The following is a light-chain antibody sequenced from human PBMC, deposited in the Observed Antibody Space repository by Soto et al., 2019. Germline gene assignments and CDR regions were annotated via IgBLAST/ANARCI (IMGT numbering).Light chain of an antibody. CDR3: SSYTVTTTLVV. J-gene: IGLJ2*01. CDR2: EVN. Sequence: QSALTQPPSASGSPGQSVAISCTGTSSDVGGYNYVSWYQQHPGKAPKLMIYEVNKRPSGVPDRFSGSKSGNTASLTVSGLQAEDEADYYCSSYTVTTTLVVFGGGTKVTVL. V-gene: IGLV2-8*01. CDR1: SSDVGGYNY.